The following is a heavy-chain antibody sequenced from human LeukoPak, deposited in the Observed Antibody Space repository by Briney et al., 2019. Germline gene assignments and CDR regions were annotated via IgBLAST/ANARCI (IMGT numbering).Heavy chain of an antibody. CDR3: AKGNNGCYDS. Sequence: PGGSLRLSCGASGFTFSSYAMSWVRQAPGKGLEWVSSISGNGGYTYHADSVKGRFTISRDNSKNTLYMQMNSLRAEDTAVYYCAKGNNGCYDSWGQGTLVTVSS. V-gene: IGHV3-23*01. CDR1: GFTFSSYA. D-gene: IGHD2-15*01. J-gene: IGHJ4*02. CDR2: ISGNGGYT.